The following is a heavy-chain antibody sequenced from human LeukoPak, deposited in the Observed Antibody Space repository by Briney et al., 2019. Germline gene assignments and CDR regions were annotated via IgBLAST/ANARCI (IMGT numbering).Heavy chain of an antibody. V-gene: IGHV4-4*08. CDR2: IYTSGSP. CDR3: ARGRSATMFDY. D-gene: IGHD3-10*01. J-gene: IGHJ4*02. Sequence: SETLSLTCTVSGGSISSYYWSWIRQPPGKGLEWIGYIYTSGSPNYNPSLKSRVTMSVDTSKNQCSLKLRSMTAADTALYYCARGRSATMFDYWGQGTLVTVSS. CDR1: GGSISSYY.